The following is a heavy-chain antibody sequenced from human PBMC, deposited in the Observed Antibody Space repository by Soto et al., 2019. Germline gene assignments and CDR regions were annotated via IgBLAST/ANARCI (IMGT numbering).Heavy chain of an antibody. CDR2: INHSGST. J-gene: IGHJ5*02. CDR1: GGSFSGYY. CDR3: ARGGLAARLSPTNWFDP. V-gene: IGHV4-34*01. D-gene: IGHD6-6*01. Sequence: SETLSLTCAVYGGSFSGYYWSWIRQPPGKGLEWIGEINHSGSTNYNPSLKSRVTISVDTSKNQFSLKLSSVTAADTAVYYCARGGLAARLSPTNWFDPWGQGTLVTVSS.